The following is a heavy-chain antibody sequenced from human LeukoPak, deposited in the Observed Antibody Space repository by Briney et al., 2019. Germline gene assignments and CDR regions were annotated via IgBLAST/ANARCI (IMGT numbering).Heavy chain of an antibody. CDR2: INAGNGNT. CDR1: GYTLTGYY. J-gene: IGHJ3*02. Sequence: AASVKVSCKASGYTLTGYYIHWVRQAPGQRLEWMGWINAGNGNTKYSQKFQGRVTITRDTSASTAYMELSSLRSEDTAVYYCARRSLDTAMVSDAFDIWGQGTMVTVSS. V-gene: IGHV1-3*01. CDR3: ARRSLDTAMVSDAFDI. D-gene: IGHD5-18*01.